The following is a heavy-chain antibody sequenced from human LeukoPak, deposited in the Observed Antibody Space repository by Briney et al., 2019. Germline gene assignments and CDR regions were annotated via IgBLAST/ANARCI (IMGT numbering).Heavy chain of an antibody. CDR2: INSDGSST. Sequence: GGSLRLSCAASGFTFGSYWMHWVRQAPGKGLVWVSRINSDGSSTSYADSVKGRFTISRDNAKNTLYLQMNSLRAEDTAVYYCARVGASRAAFDIWGQGTMVTVSS. V-gene: IGHV3-74*01. D-gene: IGHD1-26*01. CDR3: ARVGASRAAFDI. CDR1: GFTFGSYW. J-gene: IGHJ3*02.